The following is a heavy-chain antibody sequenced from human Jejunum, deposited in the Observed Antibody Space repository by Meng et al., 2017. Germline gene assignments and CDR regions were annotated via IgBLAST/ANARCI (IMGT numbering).Heavy chain of an antibody. D-gene: IGHD1-26*01. Sequence: QVPLMEAGPGLARPSQTLPLTCTGSGDSVSSDNYYWSLIRQAPGKGLEWIGYIYYSGSTDHNPSLKSRVTMSVDTSRNQFSLNLSSVTAADTAVYYXARVILYSGSYYFDSWGQGTLVTVSS. CDR3: ARVILYSGSYYFDS. V-gene: IGHV4-61*01. CDR2: IYYSGST. CDR1: GDSVSSDNYY. J-gene: IGHJ4*02.